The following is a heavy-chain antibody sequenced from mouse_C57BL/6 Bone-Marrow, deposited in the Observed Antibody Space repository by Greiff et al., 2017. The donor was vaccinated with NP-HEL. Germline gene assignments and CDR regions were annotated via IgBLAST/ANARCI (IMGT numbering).Heavy chain of an antibody. V-gene: IGHV1-64*01. CDR2: IHPNSGST. J-gene: IGHJ2*01. CDR3: ARPAYYSNYEGY. D-gene: IGHD2-5*01. Sequence: QVQLQQPGAELVKPGASVKLSCKASGYTFTSYWMHWVKQRPGQGLEWIGMIHPNSGSTNYNEKFKSKATLTVDKSSSTAYMQLSSLTSEDSAVYYCARPAYYSNYEGYWGQGTTLTVSS. CDR1: GYTFTSYW.